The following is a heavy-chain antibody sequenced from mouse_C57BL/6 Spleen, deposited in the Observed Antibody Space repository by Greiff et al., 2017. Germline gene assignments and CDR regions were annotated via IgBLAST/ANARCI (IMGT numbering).Heavy chain of an antibody. D-gene: IGHD2-12*01. CDR3: AREIRQGGYYNALAY. CDR2: IYPGSGST. J-gene: IGHJ4*01. V-gene: IGHV1-55*01. CDR1: GYTFTSYW. Sequence: VQLQQPGAELVKPGASVKMSCKASGYTFTSYWITWVKQRPGQGLEWIGDIYPGSGSTNYNEKFKSKATLTVDTSSSTAYMQLSSLTSEDSAVYYCAREIRQGGYYNALAYWGQGTSVTVSA.